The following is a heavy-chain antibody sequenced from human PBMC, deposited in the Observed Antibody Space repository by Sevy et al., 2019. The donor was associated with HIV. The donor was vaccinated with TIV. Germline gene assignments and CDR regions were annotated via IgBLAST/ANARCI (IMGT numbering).Heavy chain of an antibody. CDR3: ARARAYYYDNSGYSFDY. V-gene: IGHV3-7*01. Sequence: GSLRLSCAASGFTLSSYWMSWVRQDPGKGLEWVANIKQDGSEKYYVDSVKGRFTISRDNAKNSLYLQMNSLRVEDTAAYYCARARAYYYDNSGYSFDYWGQGTLVTVSS. D-gene: IGHD3-22*01. J-gene: IGHJ4*02. CDR2: IKQDGSEK. CDR1: GFTLSSYW.